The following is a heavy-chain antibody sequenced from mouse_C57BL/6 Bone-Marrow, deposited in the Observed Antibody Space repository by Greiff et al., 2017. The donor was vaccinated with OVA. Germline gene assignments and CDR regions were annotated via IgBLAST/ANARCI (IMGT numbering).Heavy chain of an antibody. CDR1: GYSFTDYN. D-gene: IGHD1-1*01. J-gene: IGHJ3*01. CDR3: ARGLLLRAWFAY. CDR2: INPNYGTT. Sequence: VHVKQSGPELVKPGASVKISCKASGYSFTDYNMNWVKQSHGKSLEWIGVINPNYGTTSYNQKFKGKATLTVDQSSSTAYMQLNSLTSEDSAVDYYARGLLLRAWFAYWGQGTLVTVSA. V-gene: IGHV1-39*01.